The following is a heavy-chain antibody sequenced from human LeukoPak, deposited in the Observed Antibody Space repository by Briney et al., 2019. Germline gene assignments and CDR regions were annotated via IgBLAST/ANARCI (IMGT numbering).Heavy chain of an antibody. V-gene: IGHV4-59*01. CDR2: IYYSGST. CDR1: GGSISSYY. D-gene: IGHD1-26*01. CDR3: ARDSGSYYSHDAFDI. J-gene: IGHJ3*02. Sequence: PSETLSLTCTVSGGSISSYYWSWIWQPPGKGLEWIGYIYYSGSTNYNPSLKSRVTISVDTSKNQFSLKLSSVTAADTAVYYCARDSGSYYSHDAFDIWGQGTTVTVSS.